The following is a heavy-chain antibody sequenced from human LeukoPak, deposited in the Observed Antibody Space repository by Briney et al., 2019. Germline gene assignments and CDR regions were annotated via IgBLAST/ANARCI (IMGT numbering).Heavy chain of an antibody. CDR2: ISPTGSTT. J-gene: IGHJ4*02. CDR1: GFTVSSNY. Sequence: PGGSLRLSCAASGFTVSSNYMSWVRQAPGKGLVWVSRISPTGSTTSYADSVKGRFTVSRDNAKNTLYLQVNNLRAEDTAVYYCARGANSNWSGLDFWGQGTLLTVSS. V-gene: IGHV3-74*01. D-gene: IGHD6-6*01. CDR3: ARGANSNWSGLDF.